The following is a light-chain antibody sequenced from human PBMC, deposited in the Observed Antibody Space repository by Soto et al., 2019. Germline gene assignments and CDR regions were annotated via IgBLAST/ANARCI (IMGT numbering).Light chain of an antibody. J-gene: IGKJ5*01. Sequence: DIQMTQSPSSVSASVVDRVSITCRASQGISTWLAWCQQKPGKAPKLLIYGASSLQSGVPSRFSGSRSGTDFTLTISNLQPEDFATYYCQQANSFPISFGQGTRLEIK. CDR2: GAS. CDR1: QGISTW. V-gene: IGKV1D-12*01. CDR3: QQANSFPIS.